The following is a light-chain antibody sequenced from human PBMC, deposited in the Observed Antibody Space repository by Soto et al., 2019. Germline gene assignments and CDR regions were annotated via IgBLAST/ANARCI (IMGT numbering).Light chain of an antibody. CDR2: RAS. V-gene: IGKV3-15*01. Sequence: EIVMTQYPATLSVSAGERAALSCRASQSVGNSLAWYQQKPGQAPRLLLYRASYRATGIADRFSGSGSGTEFTLNISSLQSEDFAVYYCQQYKNWYSFGQGTKLEIK. J-gene: IGKJ2*01. CDR3: QQYKNWYS. CDR1: QSVGNS.